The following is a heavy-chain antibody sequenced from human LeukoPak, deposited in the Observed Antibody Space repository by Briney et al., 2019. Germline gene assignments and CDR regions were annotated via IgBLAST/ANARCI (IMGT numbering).Heavy chain of an antibody. D-gene: IGHD3-3*01. CDR3: AGGIRFLEWLFPDYYYYMDV. J-gene: IGHJ6*03. V-gene: IGHV3-30-3*01. CDR2: ISYDGSNK. Sequence: GGSLRLSCAASGFTFSSYAMHWVRQAPGKGLEWVAVISYDGSNKYYADSVKGRFTISRDNSKNTLYLQMNSLRAEDTAVYYCAGGIRFLEWLFPDYYYYMDVWGKGTTVTVSS. CDR1: GFTFSSYA.